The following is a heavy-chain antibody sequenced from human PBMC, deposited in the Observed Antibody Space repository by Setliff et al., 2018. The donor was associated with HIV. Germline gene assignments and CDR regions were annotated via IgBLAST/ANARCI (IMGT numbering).Heavy chain of an antibody. CDR2: IWYDGGNK. Sequence: PGGSLRLSCAASGFSFSSYGMHWVRQAPGKGLEWVAVIWYDGGNKYYGDSVKGRFTISRDNSKNTLDLQMNSLRAEDTAVYYCVRDARGGRLVSVYYFDFWGQGTLVTVSS. CDR3: VRDARGGRLVSVYYFDF. V-gene: IGHV3-33*01. D-gene: IGHD6-19*01. J-gene: IGHJ4*02. CDR1: GFSFSSYG.